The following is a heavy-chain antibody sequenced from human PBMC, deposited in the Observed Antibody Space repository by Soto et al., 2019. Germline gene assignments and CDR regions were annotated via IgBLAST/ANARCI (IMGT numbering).Heavy chain of an antibody. D-gene: IGHD5-12*01. J-gene: IGHJ3*02. CDR1: GGSISSYY. CDR2: IYYSGST. Sequence: PSETLSLTCTVSGGSISSYYWSWIRQPPGKGLEWIGYIYYSGSTNYNPSLKSRVTISVDTSKNQFSLKLSSVTAADTAVYYCARDKSGYDMRFFDIGGQGKMVTVSS. CDR3: ARDKSGYDMRFFDI. V-gene: IGHV4-59*01.